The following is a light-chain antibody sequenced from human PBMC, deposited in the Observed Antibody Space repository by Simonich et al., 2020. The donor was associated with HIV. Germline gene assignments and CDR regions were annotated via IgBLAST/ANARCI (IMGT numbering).Light chain of an antibody. CDR2: DAS. Sequence: EIVMTQSPATLSVSPGEGATLSCRASQSVSSNLAWYQQKPGQAPRLLIYDASNRATGIPARFSGSGSGTDFTLTISSLEAEDFAVYYCQHRSNWPPTFGQGTKVDIK. J-gene: IGKJ1*01. CDR3: QHRSNWPPT. V-gene: IGKV3-11*01. CDR1: QSVSSN.